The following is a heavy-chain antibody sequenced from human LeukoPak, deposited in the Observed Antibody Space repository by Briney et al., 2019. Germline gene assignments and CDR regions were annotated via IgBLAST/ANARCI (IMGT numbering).Heavy chain of an antibody. Sequence: SETLSLTCTVSGGSISSYYWSWIRQPPGKGLEWIGYGYYSGRTKYNPSLKSRVTISVDTSKNHLSLRLTSVAAADTAVYYCAGGTYSYVYDYWGQGPLVTVS. CDR2: GYYSGRT. V-gene: IGHV4-59*01. CDR3: AGGTYSYVYDY. D-gene: IGHD5-18*01. J-gene: IGHJ4*02. CDR1: GGSISSYY.